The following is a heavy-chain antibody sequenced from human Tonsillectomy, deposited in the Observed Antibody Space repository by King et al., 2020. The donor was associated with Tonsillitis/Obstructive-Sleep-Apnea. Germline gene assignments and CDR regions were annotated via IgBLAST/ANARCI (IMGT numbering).Heavy chain of an antibody. CDR1: GYTFTNYD. D-gene: IGHD3-22*01. CDR2: SRPYNGDT. V-gene: IGHV1-18*01. J-gene: IGHJ1*01. Sequence: VQLVESGAEVKKPGASVKVSCKASGYTFTNYDITWVRQAPGQGLEWMGWSRPYNGDTNYAQKLQGRVTMTSDTSTSTAYMELRSLRSDDTAVYYCASDYYDRSGYYHGYFQHWGQGTLVTVSS. CDR3: ASDYYDRSGYYHGYFQH.